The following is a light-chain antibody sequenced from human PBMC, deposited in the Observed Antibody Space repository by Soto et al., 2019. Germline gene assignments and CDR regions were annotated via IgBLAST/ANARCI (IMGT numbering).Light chain of an antibody. CDR1: QDIKNY. Sequence: DIQMTQSPSSLSASVGDRVTITCRASQDIKNYLNWYQQKPGKAPKLLIYDASNLETGNPSRFSGSGSRTDFTFTISSLQPEDIATYYCQQYHTLLTFGGGTKVEI. CDR3: QQYHTLLT. J-gene: IGKJ4*01. CDR2: DAS. V-gene: IGKV1-33*01.